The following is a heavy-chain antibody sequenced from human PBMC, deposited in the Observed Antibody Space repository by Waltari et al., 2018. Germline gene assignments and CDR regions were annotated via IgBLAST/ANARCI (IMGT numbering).Heavy chain of an antibody. Sequence: QVQLVQSGAEVKKPGSSVKVSCKASGGTFSSYTISWVRQAPGQGLEWMGRIIPTLGIANYAQKFQGRVTITADKSTSTAYMELSSLRSEDTAVYYCASIFDYYDSSGYPEDDYWGQGTLVTVSS. CDR3: ASIFDYYDSSGYPEDDY. CDR1: GGTFSSYT. J-gene: IGHJ4*02. D-gene: IGHD3-22*01. V-gene: IGHV1-69*02. CDR2: IIPTLGIA.